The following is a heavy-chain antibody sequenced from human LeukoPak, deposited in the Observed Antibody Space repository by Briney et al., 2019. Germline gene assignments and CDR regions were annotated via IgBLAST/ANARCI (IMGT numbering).Heavy chain of an antibody. CDR3: ARDPPAVSINTYA. CDR1: GFTVGNNY. J-gene: IGHJ4*02. D-gene: IGHD2-8*01. V-gene: IGHV3-66*01. CDR2: IFSHGET. Sequence: GGSLRLSCAASGFTVGNNYMNWVRQAPGKGLEWVSLIFSHGETSYADSVKGRFTISRDSSENTLYLQMNGLRVEDTAVYYCARDPPAVSINTYAWGQGTLVTVSS.